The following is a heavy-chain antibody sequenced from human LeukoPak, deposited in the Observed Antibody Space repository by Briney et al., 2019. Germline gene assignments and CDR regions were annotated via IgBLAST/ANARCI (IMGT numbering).Heavy chain of an antibody. Sequence: AASVKVSCKASGYTFTSYYMHWVRQAPGQGLEWMGRIIPILGIANYAQKFQGRVTITADKSTSTAYMELSSLRSEDTAVYYCASSYCSGGSCYFGDYYGMDVWGQGTTVTVSS. CDR2: IIPILGIA. CDR1: GYTFTSYY. D-gene: IGHD2-15*01. CDR3: ASSYCSGGSCYFGDYYGMDV. J-gene: IGHJ6*02. V-gene: IGHV1-69*02.